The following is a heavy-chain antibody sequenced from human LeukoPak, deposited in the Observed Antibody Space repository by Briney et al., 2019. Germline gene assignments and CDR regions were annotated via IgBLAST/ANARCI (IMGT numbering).Heavy chain of an antibody. CDR3: ARDRYCSGSTCSITWFDP. D-gene: IGHD2-2*01. CDR1: GYSFTGFY. V-gene: IGHV1-2*02. J-gene: IGHJ5*02. CDR2: INPNSGGA. Sequence: ASVKVSCKAPGYSFTGFYIHWVRQAPGHGLEWMGWINPNSGGANYAQKFQGRVTMTRDTSISTAYMEVSRLGSDDTAVYYCARDRYCSGSTCSITWFDPWGQGTLVTVSS.